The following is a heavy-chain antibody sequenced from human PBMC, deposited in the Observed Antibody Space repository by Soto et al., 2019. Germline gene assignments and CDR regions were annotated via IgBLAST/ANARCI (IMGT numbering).Heavy chain of an antibody. CDR2: ISYDGSNK. Sequence: QVQLVESGGGVVQPGRPLRLSCAASGFTSSSYAMHWVRQAPGKGLGWVAVISYDGSNKYYADSVKGRFTISRDNSKNTLYLQMNSLRAEDTAVYYCAREPLFIAAAADYYYYYGMDVWGQGTTVTVSS. CDR1: GFTSSSYA. CDR3: AREPLFIAAAADYYYYYGMDV. V-gene: IGHV3-30-3*01. J-gene: IGHJ6*02. D-gene: IGHD6-13*01.